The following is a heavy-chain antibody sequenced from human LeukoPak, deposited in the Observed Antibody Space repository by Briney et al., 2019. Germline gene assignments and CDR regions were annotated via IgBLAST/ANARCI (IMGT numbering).Heavy chain of an antibody. J-gene: IGHJ6*03. CDR2: ISGSGGST. D-gene: IGHD3-9*01. CDR3: AKGSMLRYFDCLSTNYYYYYMDV. Sequence: GGSLRLSCAASGFTFSSYGMSWVRQAPGKGLEWVSAISGSGGSTYYADSVKGRFTISRDNSKNTLYLQMNSLRAEDTAVYYCAKGSMLRYFDCLSTNYYYYYMDVWGKGTTVTVSS. CDR1: GFTFSSYG. V-gene: IGHV3-23*01.